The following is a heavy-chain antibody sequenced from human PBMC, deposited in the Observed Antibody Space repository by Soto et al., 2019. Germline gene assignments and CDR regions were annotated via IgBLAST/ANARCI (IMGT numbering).Heavy chain of an antibody. V-gene: IGHV1-69*13. J-gene: IGHJ5*02. CDR3: ARDGSRRFLEWHNPDNWFDP. CDR2: IIPIFGTA. D-gene: IGHD3-3*01. Sequence: GASVKVSCKASGGTFSSYAISWVRQAPGQGLEWMGGIIPIFGTANYAQKFQGRVTITADESTSTAYMELSSLRSEDTAVYYCARDGSRRFLEWHNPDNWFDPWGQGTLVTVSS. CDR1: GGTFSSYA.